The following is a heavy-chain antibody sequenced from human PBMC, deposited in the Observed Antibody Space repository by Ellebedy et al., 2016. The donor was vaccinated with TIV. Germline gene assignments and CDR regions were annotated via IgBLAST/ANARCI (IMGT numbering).Heavy chain of an antibody. J-gene: IGHJ4*02. CDR2: VSKSGATI. V-gene: IGHV3-48*04. Sequence: PGGSLRLSCAASGFTFSSYWMSWVRQAPGKGLEWVSYVSKSGATIHYADSVRGRFTISRDNAKNSLYLQMNSLRAEDTAVYYCAREVSGLQFLDHWGQGTLVTVSS. D-gene: IGHD5-24*01. CDR1: GFTFSSYW. CDR3: AREVSGLQFLDH.